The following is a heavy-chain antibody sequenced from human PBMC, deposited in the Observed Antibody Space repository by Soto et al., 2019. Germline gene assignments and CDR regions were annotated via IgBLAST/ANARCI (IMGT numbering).Heavy chain of an antibody. Sequence: GGSLRLSCSASGFTFSSYAMSWVRHGPGKGVEWVSAISGSGGRTYYADSVKGRFTISRDNSKNTLYLQMNSLRAEDKAVNYCGKDLFTPQGCMDVWGQGTTVTVSS. CDR1: GFTFSSYA. J-gene: IGHJ6*02. CDR2: ISGSGGRT. D-gene: IGHD2-15*01. V-gene: IGHV3-23*01. CDR3: GKDLFTPQGCMDV.